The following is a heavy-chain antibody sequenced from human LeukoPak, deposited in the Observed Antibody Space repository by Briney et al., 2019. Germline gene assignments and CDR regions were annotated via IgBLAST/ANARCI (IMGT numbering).Heavy chain of an antibody. CDR1: GFTFSSYG. V-gene: IGHV3-30*02. Sequence: GGSLRLSCAASGFTFSSYGMHWVRQAPGKGLEWVAVIWYGGSNKYYADSVKGRFTISRDNSKNTLYLQMNSLRAEDTAVYYCAKEYSVGAFDIWGQGTMVTVSS. CDR3: AKEYSVGAFDI. J-gene: IGHJ3*02. D-gene: IGHD2-15*01. CDR2: IWYGGSNK.